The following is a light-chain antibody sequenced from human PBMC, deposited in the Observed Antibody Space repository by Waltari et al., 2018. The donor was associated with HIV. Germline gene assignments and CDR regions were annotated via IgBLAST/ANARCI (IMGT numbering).Light chain of an antibody. CDR1: SSDVGGYKY. Sequence: QSALTQPASVSGSPGPSITLSCTGASSDVGGYKYVFWYQHHPGKAPKLMIYDVSERPSGVSNRFAGSKSGNTASLTISGLQAEDEADYYCCSYAGSSTLLFGGGTKVTVL. V-gene: IGLV2-23*02. CDR2: DVS. CDR3: CSYAGSSTLL. J-gene: IGLJ3*02.